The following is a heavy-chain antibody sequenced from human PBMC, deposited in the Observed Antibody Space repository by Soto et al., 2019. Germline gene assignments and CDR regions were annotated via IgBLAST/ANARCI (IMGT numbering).Heavy chain of an antibody. Sequence: QVQLQESGPGLVKPSETPSLTCTVSGGSISSYYWSWIRQPAGKGLEWIGRIYTSGSTNYNPSPTSRVTMSVATSKNQFSLKLSSVTAADTAVYYCARDESVVVAATQWGQGTLVTVSS. CDR1: GGSISSYY. CDR2: IYTSGST. CDR3: ARDESVVVAATQ. D-gene: IGHD2-15*01. J-gene: IGHJ4*02. V-gene: IGHV4-4*07.